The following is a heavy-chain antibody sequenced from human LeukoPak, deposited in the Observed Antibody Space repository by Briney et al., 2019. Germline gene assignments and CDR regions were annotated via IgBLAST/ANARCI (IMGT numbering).Heavy chain of an antibody. Sequence: GGSLRLFCSASGFTFSSYCMSWVRQASGKGLEWVSSNKCTGGNTIFADSVKGRFTISRDNSKNTLYLQMNSLRAEDTAIYYCAKNGDRGAYCTGGTCYPYFYYYMDVWGKGTTVTI. CDR3: AKNGDRGAYCTGGTCYPYFYYYMDV. D-gene: IGHD2-15*01. J-gene: IGHJ6*03. V-gene: IGHV3-23*01. CDR1: GFTFSSYC. CDR2: NKCTGGNT.